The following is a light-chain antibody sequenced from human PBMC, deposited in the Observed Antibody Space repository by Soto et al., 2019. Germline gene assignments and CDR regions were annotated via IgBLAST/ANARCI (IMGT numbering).Light chain of an antibody. V-gene: IGKV3-20*01. CDR2: GAS. CDR1: QSVSSGS. J-gene: IGKJ2*01. Sequence: EIVLTQSPGSLSLSPGERATLSCRASQSVSSGSLAWYQQKPGQAPRLLIYGASSRATGVPDRFSGSGSGTDFTLTISRLEPDDFAVYYCQLYSGSPMYTFGQGTRLDIK. CDR3: QLYSGSPMYT.